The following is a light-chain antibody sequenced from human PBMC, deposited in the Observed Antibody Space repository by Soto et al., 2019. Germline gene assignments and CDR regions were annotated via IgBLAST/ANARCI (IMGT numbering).Light chain of an antibody. J-gene: IGKJ4*01. CDR2: AAS. CDR1: QGITSF. CDR3: QQSYIAPLP. Sequence: DIQMTQSPSSLSASVGDRVTITCRASQGITSFLNWYQQKPGKAPNLLIYAASSLQSGVPSRFSGSGSGTDFTLTISSLQPEDFATYYCQQSYIAPLPFGGGTKVDIK. V-gene: IGKV1-39*01.